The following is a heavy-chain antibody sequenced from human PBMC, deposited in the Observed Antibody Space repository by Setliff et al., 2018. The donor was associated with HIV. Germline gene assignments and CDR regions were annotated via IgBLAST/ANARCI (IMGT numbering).Heavy chain of an antibody. J-gene: IGHJ3*02. CDR2: IYYTGSA. CDR1: GGSISSDNHF. D-gene: IGHD4-17*01. Sequence: SETLSLTCTVSGGSISSDNHFWSWIRQPPGKGLEWIGYIYYTGSAYYNPSLKSRITISVDTSKNQISLRLNSLTAADTAVYYCARGTTLNVVPDAFDIWGQGTMVTVSS. CDR3: ARGTTLNVVPDAFDI. V-gene: IGHV4-30-4*08.